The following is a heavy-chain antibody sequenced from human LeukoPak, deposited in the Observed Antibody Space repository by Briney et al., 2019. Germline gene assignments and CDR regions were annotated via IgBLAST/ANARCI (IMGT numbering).Heavy chain of an antibody. CDR1: GFTFSSYW. CDR2: IKQDGSEK. CDR3: AKDGETYYYGSGSYYGHFDY. Sequence: GGSLRLSCAASGFTFSSYWMSWVRQAPGKGLEWVANIKQDGSEKYYVDSVKGRFTISRDNAKKSLYLQVNSLRAEDTAVYYCAKDGETYYYGSGSYYGHFDYWGQGTLVTVSS. D-gene: IGHD3-10*01. V-gene: IGHV3-7*01. J-gene: IGHJ4*02.